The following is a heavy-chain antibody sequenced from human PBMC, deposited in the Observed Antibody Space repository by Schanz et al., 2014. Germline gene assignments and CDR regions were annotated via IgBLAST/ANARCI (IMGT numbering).Heavy chain of an antibody. CDR2: MIGSGSSV. J-gene: IGHJ3*01. Sequence: VQLLESGGGLVQPGGSLRLSCAASGFTFSIYGMSWVRQAPGKGLEWVSRMIGSGSSVFYADSVKGRFTISRDNARNSLYLQLNSLRAEDTGVYYCARGREVVAKIFDVWGQGTMXTVSS. V-gene: IGHV3-23*01. CDR3: ARGREVVAKIFDV. D-gene: IGHD3-22*01. CDR1: GFTFSIYG.